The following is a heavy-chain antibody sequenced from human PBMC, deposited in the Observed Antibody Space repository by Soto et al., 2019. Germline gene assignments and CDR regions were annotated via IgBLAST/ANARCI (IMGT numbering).Heavy chain of an antibody. CDR3: ARKDSGYADYVDV. J-gene: IGHJ6*03. CDR2: IYYSGGT. Sequence: QVQLQESGPGLVKPSQTLSLTCTVSGGSISRGGYYWSWIRQHPGKGLEWIGYIYYSGGTYYNPSLKSRVTMSVDTSENQFSLRLSSVTAADTAVYYCARKDSGYADYVDVWGKGTTVTVSS. V-gene: IGHV4-31*03. D-gene: IGHD5-12*01. CDR1: GGSISRGGYY.